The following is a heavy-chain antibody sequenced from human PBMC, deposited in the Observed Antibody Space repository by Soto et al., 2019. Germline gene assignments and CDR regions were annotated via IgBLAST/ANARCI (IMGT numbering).Heavy chain of an antibody. J-gene: IGHJ6*02. CDR2: IYYSGST. Sequence: QVQLQESGPGLVKPSQTLSLTCTVSGGSISSGGYYWSWIRQLPGKGLEWIGYIYYSGSTYYNPSLKSRATISVDTSKNQFSLKLSSVTAADTAVCEIPTSPVYYYGMDVWGQGTTVTVSS. CDR1: GGSISSGGYY. CDR3: PTSPVYYYGMDV. V-gene: IGHV4-31*03.